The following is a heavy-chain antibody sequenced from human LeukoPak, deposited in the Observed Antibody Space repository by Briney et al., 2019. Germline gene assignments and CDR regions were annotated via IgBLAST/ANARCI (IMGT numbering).Heavy chain of an antibody. CDR1: GFTFSDYG. V-gene: IGHV3-30*12. CDR3: ATDGAGFDT. J-gene: IGHJ5*02. Sequence: GGSLRLSCAASGFTFSDYGIHWVRLAPGKGLEWVGVTSPDGSNKFYADSVKGRFTVSRDNSKNTLYLQMNNLRAEDTAVYYCATDGAGFDTWGQGVLVTVSS. CDR2: TSPDGSNK.